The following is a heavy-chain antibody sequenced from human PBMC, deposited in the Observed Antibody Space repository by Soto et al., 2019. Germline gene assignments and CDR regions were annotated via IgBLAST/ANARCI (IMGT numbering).Heavy chain of an antibody. CDR2: IIPIFGTA. D-gene: IGHD1-7*01. CDR3: ARPIWSELQTTLYYYYGMDV. Sequence: SVKVSCKASGGTFSSYAISWVRQAPGQGLEWMGVIIPIFGTANYAQKFQGRVTITADESTSTAYMELSSLRSEDTAVYYCARPIWSELQTTLYYYYGMDVWGQGTTVTVSS. CDR1: GGTFSSYA. V-gene: IGHV1-69*13. J-gene: IGHJ6*02.